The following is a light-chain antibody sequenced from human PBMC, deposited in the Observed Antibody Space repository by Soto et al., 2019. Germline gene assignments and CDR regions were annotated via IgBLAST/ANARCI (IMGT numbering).Light chain of an antibody. Sequence: QSALTQPASVSGSPGQSITISCTGTSSDVGNYNYVSWYQQHPGKAPKLMIYDVSNRPSGVSNRFSGSKSGNTASLTISGLQTEDEADYYCNSDTSSRTLVFGTGTRSPS. CDR1: SSDVGNYNY. CDR2: DVS. CDR3: NSDTSSRTLV. V-gene: IGLV2-14*03. J-gene: IGLJ1*01.